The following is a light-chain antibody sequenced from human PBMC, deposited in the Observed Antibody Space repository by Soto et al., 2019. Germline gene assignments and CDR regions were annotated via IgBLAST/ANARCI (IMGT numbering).Light chain of an antibody. J-gene: IGKJ1*01. CDR2: WAS. CDR3: HQVYSSPQT. CDR1: QSVLYSSNNKNY. Sequence: DIVMTQSPDSLAVSLGERATINCKSSQSVLYSSNNKNYLAWYQQKPGQPPKLLIYWASTRESGVPDRFSGRGVGTNFPPSIRSREGESGAVFSLHQVYSSPQTFGQGTKVEN. V-gene: IGKV4-1*01.